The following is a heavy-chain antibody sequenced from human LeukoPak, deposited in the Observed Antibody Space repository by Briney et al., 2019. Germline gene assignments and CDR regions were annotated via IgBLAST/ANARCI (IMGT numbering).Heavy chain of an antibody. V-gene: IGHV3-33*06. J-gene: IGHJ4*02. CDR3: AKGRSIAVAATSSDY. Sequence: PGRSLRLSCAASGFTFSSYGMHWVRQAPGKGLEWVAVIWYDGSNKYYADSVKGRFTISRDNSKNTLYLQMNSLRAEDTAVYYCAKGRSIAVAATSSDYWGQGTLVTVSS. CDR2: IWYDGSNK. D-gene: IGHD6-19*01. CDR1: GFTFSSYG.